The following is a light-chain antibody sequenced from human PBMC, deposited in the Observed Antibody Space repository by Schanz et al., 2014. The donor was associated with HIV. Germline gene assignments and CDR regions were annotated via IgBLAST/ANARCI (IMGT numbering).Light chain of an antibody. CDR3: QQYSTSPRT. Sequence: EIVLTQSPGTLSLSPGERGTLSCRASQSVKSNFIGWYQQKPGQAPRLLIFGASNRATGIPDRFSGGVSGTDFTLTISRVEPEDVAVYSCQQYSTSPRTFGPGTKLEIK. CDR1: QSVKSNF. V-gene: IGKV3-20*01. J-gene: IGKJ1*01. CDR2: GAS.